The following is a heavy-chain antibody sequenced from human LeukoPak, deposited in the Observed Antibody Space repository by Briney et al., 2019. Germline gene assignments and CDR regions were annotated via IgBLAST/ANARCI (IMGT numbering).Heavy chain of an antibody. CDR2: MNDSGST. V-gene: IGHV4-34*01. Sequence: SETLSLTCAVYGGSFSGYYWSWVRQPPGQGLEWMGEMNDSGSTNYNPYLKSRVSISVYTSNNHISLKLSSVPAADTAVYYCARGPRGVVVPAAIRRLGPRGWFDPWGQGTLVTVSS. CDR1: GGSFSGYY. J-gene: IGHJ5*02. D-gene: IGHD2-2*01. CDR3: ARGPRGVVVPAAIRRLGPRGWFDP.